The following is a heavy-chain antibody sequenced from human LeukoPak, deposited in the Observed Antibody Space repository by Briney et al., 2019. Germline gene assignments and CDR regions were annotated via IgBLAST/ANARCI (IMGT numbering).Heavy chain of an antibody. CDR1: GFTFSSYT. CDR3: ARFLDY. V-gene: IGHV3-48*02. Sequence: GGSLRLSCAASGFTFSSYTMNWVRQAPGRGLEWVPYISSSSSTIHYADSVKGRFTISRDNAKKSLYLQMNSLRDEDTAVYYCARFLDYWGQGTLVTVSS. J-gene: IGHJ4*02. CDR2: ISSSSSTI.